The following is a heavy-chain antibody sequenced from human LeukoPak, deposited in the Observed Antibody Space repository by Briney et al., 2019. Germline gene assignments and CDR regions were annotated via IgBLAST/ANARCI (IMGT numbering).Heavy chain of an antibody. CDR1: GGSFSGYY. CDR2: INHSGST. CDR3: ARQVYWYFDL. J-gene: IGHJ2*01. V-gene: IGHV4-34*01. Sequence: PSETLSLTCAVYGGSFSGYYWSWIRQPPGKGLEWIGEINHSGSTNYNPSLKSRATISVDTSKNQFSLKLSSVTAADTAVYYCARQVYWYFDLWGRGTLVTVSS.